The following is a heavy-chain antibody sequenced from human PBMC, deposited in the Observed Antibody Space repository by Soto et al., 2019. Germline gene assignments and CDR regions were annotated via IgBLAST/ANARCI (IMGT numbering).Heavy chain of an antibody. CDR2: ISSSSSTI. D-gene: IGHD2-2*01. J-gene: IGHJ6*02. V-gene: IGHV3-48*02. Sequence: EVQLVESGGGLVQPGGSLRLSCAASGFTFSSYSMNWVRQAPGKGLEWVSYISSSSSTIYYADSVKGRFTISRDNAKNSLYLQMNSLRDEDTAVYYCARDWGYCSSTSCRRMDVWGQGTTVTVSS. CDR1: GFTFSSYS. CDR3: ARDWGYCSSTSCRRMDV.